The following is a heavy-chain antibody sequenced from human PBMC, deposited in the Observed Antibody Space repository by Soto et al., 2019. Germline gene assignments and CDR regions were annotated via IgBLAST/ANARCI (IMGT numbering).Heavy chain of an antibody. V-gene: IGHV1-69*01. CDR2: IIPIFGTA. CDR3: ARPHKAAGPYYYYGIDV. Sequence: QVQLVQSGAEVKRPGSSVKVSCKASGDTFSSYAISWVRQAPGQGLEWMGGIIPIFGTANYAQKFQGRVTITADESTSTAYMELSSLRSEDTAVYYCARPHKAAGPYYYYGIDVWGQGTTVTVSS. D-gene: IGHD6-13*01. CDR1: GDTFSSYA. J-gene: IGHJ6*02.